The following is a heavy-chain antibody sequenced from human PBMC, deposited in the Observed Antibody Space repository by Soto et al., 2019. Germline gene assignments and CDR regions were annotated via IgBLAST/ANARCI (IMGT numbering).Heavy chain of an antibody. CDR1: GGSMSSNY. D-gene: IGHD4-4*01. V-gene: IGHV4-59*01. J-gene: IGHJ4*02. CDR2: VYYGGT. Sequence: SETLSLTCTVSGGSMSSNYWSWIRQSPGKGLEWIGFVYYGGTNYNPSFESRVTMSVDTPKKQFSLELRSVTAADTAVYYCVSYRGAFYFDHWGQGTLVTVS. CDR3: VSYRGAFYFDH.